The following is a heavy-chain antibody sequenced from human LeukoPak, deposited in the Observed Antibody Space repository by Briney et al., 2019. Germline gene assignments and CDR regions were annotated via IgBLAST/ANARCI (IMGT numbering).Heavy chain of an antibody. CDR1: GYTFTGYY. J-gene: IGHJ4*02. D-gene: IGHD3-16*02. V-gene: IGHV1-2*02. CDR3: TRDLSDYIWGTYRPLDF. CDR2: IYPNTGVT. Sequence: ASVKVSCKASGYTFTGYYIHWVRQAPGQGLEWVGCIYPNTGVTDYVQKFQGRVTMTRDTSISTACMELSRLTSDDTAVYYCTRDLSDYIWGTYRPLDFWGQGTLVSVSS.